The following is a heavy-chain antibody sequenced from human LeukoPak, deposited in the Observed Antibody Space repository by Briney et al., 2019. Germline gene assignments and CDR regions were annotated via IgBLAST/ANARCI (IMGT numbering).Heavy chain of an antibody. CDR2: IYYSGST. CDR3: ARGGDIAAAIFDY. V-gene: IGHV4-59*01. D-gene: IGHD6-13*01. CDR1: GGPISSYY. Sequence: PSETLSLTCTVSGGPISSYYWSWIRQPPGKGLEWIGYIYYSGSTNYNPSLKSRVTISVDTSKNQFSLKLSSVTAADTAVYYCARGGDIAAAIFDYWGQGTLVTVSS. J-gene: IGHJ4*02.